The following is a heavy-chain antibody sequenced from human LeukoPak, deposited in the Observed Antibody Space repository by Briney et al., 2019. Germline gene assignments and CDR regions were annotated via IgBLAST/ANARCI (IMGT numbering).Heavy chain of an antibody. V-gene: IGHV3-7*01. J-gene: IGHJ1*01. CDR3: ARPSCGGGTCYEH. Sequence: PRGSLRLSCAASGFSFSSSWMSWLRQAPGKGLEWVTNIDLGGSGRYYVDSVKGRFTISRDNAKNSLHLQMNSLRAEDTAVYYCARPSCGGGTCYEHWGQGALVTVS. CDR2: IDLGGSGR. CDR1: GFSFSSSW. D-gene: IGHD2-15*01.